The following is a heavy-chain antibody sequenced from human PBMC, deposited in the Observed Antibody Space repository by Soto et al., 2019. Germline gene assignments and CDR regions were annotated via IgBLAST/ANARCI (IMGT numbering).Heavy chain of an antibody. J-gene: IGHJ6*03. D-gene: IGHD3-16*01. CDR1: GFTLSTSGMC. Sequence: SGPTLVNPTQTLTLTCTFSGFTLSTSGMCVSWIRQPPGKALEWLARIDWDDDKYYSTSLKTRLTISKDTSKNQVVLTMTNMDPVDTATYYCARTKEGGNYYYYYMDVWGKGTTVTVSS. CDR2: IDWDDDK. V-gene: IGHV2-70*11. CDR3: ARTKEGGNYYYYYMDV.